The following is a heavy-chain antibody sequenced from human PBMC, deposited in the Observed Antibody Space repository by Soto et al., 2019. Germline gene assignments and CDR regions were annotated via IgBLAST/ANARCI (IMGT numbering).Heavy chain of an antibody. V-gene: IGHV3-74*01. CDR2: ISGDGSST. D-gene: IGHD2-15*01. CDR1: GFTVRSDS. J-gene: IGHJ4*02. CDR3: ARGGYYSVDY. Sequence: PXGSLCLSCAASGFTVRSDSQPWGRLAPGKGLVWVSRISGDGSSTHYADSVKGRFTISRDNAKNTLHLQMNSLRVEDTAVYYCARGGYYSVDYWGQRTLVTVSS.